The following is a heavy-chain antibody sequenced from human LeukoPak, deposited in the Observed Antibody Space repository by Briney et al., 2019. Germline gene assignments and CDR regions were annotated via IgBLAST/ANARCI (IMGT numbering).Heavy chain of an antibody. CDR2: ISGSGGST. CDR1: GSTFSSYA. CDR3: AKGMRSGSYYNY. D-gene: IGHD1-26*01. V-gene: IGHV3-23*01. J-gene: IGHJ4*02. Sequence: PGGSLRLSCAASGSTFSSYAMSWVRQAPGKGLEWVSAISGSGGSTYYADSVKGRFTISRDNSKNTLYLQMNSLRAEDTAVYYCAKGMRSGSYYNYWGQGTLVTVSS.